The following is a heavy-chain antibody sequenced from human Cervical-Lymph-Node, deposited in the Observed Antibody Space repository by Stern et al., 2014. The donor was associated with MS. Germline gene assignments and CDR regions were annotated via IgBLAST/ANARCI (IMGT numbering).Heavy chain of an antibody. J-gene: IGHJ4*02. V-gene: IGHV7-4-1*02. Sequence: VQLVESGSEMKKPGASVKVSCKASGYTFNRYAINWVRQAPGQGLEWMGWINPDSGHPTYGLRFAGRFVFSMDTSASTTYLQITSLKAEDTAVYYCARPITGADHAFDYWGQGTLVTVSS. D-gene: IGHD6-13*01. CDR3: ARPITGADHAFDY. CDR1: GYTFNRYA. CDR2: INPDSGHP.